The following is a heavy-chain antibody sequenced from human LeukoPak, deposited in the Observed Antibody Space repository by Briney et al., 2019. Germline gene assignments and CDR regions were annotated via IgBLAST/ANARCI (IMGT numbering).Heavy chain of an antibody. J-gene: IGHJ4*02. V-gene: IGHV3-7*01. CDR3: ARAPHDY. CDR2: IKEDGSEK. Sequence: GGSLRLSCAASGFTFSSYWMSWVRQAPGKGLEWVANIKEDGSEKYYVVSVKGRFTISRDNGKNSLYLQMNSLRADDTAVYYWARAPHDYSGQGNLVTVSS. CDR1: GFTFSSYW.